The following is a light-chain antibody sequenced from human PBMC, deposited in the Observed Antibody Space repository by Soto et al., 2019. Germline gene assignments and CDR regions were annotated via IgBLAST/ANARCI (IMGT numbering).Light chain of an antibody. CDR1: RSEVGSYNL. J-gene: IGLJ1*01. V-gene: IGLV2-23*02. CDR2: EVS. CDR3: CSYAGSSTPLI. Sequence: QSSLTQPAPLSGSPGQSVPISRTGNRSEVGSYNLVSWYQQHPGKAPKLMIYEVSKRPSGVSNRFSGSKSGNTASLTISGLQAEDEADYYCCSYAGSSTPLIFGTGTKVTVL.